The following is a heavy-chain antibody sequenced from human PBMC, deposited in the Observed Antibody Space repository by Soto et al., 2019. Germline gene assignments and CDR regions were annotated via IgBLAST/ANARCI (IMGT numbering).Heavy chain of an antibody. CDR3: ARAEVGNDYVWGSYRYPPLFDY. Sequence: EVQLVESGGGLVQPGGSLRLSCAASGFAFSSYWMSWVRQAPGKGLEWVANIKQDGSEKYYVDSVKGRFTISRDNAKNSLYLQMNSLRAEDTAVYYCARAEVGNDYVWGSYRYPPLFDYWGQGTLVTVSS. D-gene: IGHD3-16*02. J-gene: IGHJ4*02. CDR1: GFAFSSYW. V-gene: IGHV3-7*01. CDR2: IKQDGSEK.